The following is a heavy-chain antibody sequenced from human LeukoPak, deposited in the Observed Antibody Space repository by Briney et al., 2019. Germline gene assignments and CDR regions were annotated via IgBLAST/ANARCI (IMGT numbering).Heavy chain of an antibody. Sequence: ASVKVSCKASGYTFTGYYMHWVRQAPGQGLEWMGWINPNSGGTNYAQKFQGRVTMTRDTSISTAYMELSRLRSDDTAVYYCARAGYSSGCYFFDAFDIWGQGTVVTVSS. CDR1: GYTFTGYY. CDR2: INPNSGGT. D-gene: IGHD6-19*01. V-gene: IGHV1-2*02. J-gene: IGHJ3*02. CDR3: ARAGYSSGCYFFDAFDI.